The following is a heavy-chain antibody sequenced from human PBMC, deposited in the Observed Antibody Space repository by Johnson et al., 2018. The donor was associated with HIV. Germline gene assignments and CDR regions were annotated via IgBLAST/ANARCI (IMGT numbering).Heavy chain of an antibody. D-gene: IGHD3-22*01. V-gene: IGHV3-62*01. CDR1: GLTFSSSA. J-gene: IGHJ3*02. Sequence: LQLVESGGGLVKPGGSLRLSCVGSGLTFSSSAMHWVHQAPGKGLEWVSVISTSGDTVLYTDSVKGRFTISRDNSKNTLYLQMNSMRAEGTAVYYCAKDVGNYWPNAFDIWGQGTTVTVSS. CDR3: AKDVGNYWPNAFDI. CDR2: ISTSGDTV.